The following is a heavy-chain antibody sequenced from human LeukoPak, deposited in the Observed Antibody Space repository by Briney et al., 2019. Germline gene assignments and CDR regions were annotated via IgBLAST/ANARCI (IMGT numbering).Heavy chain of an antibody. J-gene: IGHJ4*02. Sequence: GGSLRLSCVASGLAFRSYAMNWVRQAPGKGLGWVSTISVSSGTFYADSVKGRFTPSRDNYMNTLYLPMTGLSADDTAEYYCADYGVAGVRSSSHWGQGTLVTVSS. CDR2: ISVSSGT. V-gene: IGHV3-23*01. CDR1: GLAFRSYA. CDR3: ADYGVAGVRSSSH. D-gene: IGHD3-10*01.